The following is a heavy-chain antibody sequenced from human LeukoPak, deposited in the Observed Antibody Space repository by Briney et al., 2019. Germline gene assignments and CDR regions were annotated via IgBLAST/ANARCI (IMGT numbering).Heavy chain of an antibody. V-gene: IGHV1-24*01. J-gene: IGHJ3*02. Sequence: ASVKVSCKVSGYTLTESFMHWVRQAPGKGLEWMGGFDPEDGETIYAQKFQGRVTMTEDTSTDTAYMELSSLRSEDTAVYYCATHTVVMSLDAFDIWGQGTMVTVSS. CDR1: GYTLTESF. CDR2: FDPEDGET. CDR3: ATHTVVMSLDAFDI. D-gene: IGHD4-23*01.